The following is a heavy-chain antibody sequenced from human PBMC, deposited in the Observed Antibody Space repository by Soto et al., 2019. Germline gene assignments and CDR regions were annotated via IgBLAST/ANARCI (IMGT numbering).Heavy chain of an antibody. CDR3: AKVSGYDFWSGYYTLNYYYYGMDV. D-gene: IGHD3-3*01. CDR1: GFTFSSYA. CDR2: ISGSGGST. V-gene: IGHV3-23*01. Sequence: EVQLLESGGGLVQPGGSLRLSCAASGFTFSSYAMSWVRQAPGKGLEWVSAISGSGGSTYYADSVKGRFTISRDNSKNTLYLQMNSLRAEDTAVYYCAKVSGYDFWSGYYTLNYYYYGMDVWGQGTTVTVSS. J-gene: IGHJ6*02.